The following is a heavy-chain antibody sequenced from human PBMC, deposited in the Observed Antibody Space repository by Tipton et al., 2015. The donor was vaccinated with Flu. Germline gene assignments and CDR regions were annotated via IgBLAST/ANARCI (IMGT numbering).Heavy chain of an antibody. Sequence: TLSLTCSVSGDSIGSPYYWGWIRQPPGRGLEWIGNIHKTGYTYYNPSLTSRVTISVDTSKNQFSLRLSSVTAADTAVYYCARHGGIAATGYNWFDPWGQGTLVTVSS. CDR1: GDSIGSPYY. CDR3: ARHGGIAATGYNWFDP. J-gene: IGHJ5*02. CDR2: IHKTGYT. V-gene: IGHV4-38-2*01. D-gene: IGHD6-13*01.